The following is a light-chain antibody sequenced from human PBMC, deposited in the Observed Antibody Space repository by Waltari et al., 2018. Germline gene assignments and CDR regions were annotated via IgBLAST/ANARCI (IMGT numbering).Light chain of an antibody. CDR3: QQLNSYPIT. CDR1: QGISRN. J-gene: IGKJ5*01. CDR2: AAS. V-gene: IGKV1-9*01. Sequence: QSPSSLSASVGDRVTITCRASQGISRNLAWYQQKPGKAPKLLISAASTLQSGVPLRFSGSGSGTDFTLTISSLQPEDFATYYGQQLNSYPITFGQGTRLEIK.